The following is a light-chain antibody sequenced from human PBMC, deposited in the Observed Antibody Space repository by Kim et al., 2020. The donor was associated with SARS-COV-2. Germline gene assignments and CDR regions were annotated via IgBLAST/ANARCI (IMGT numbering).Light chain of an antibody. J-gene: IGKJ2*01. CDR1: QSVSSSY. V-gene: IGKV3-20*01. Sequence: LSPGERATLSCRASQSVSSSYLAWYQQKPGQAPRLLIFGASSWAPGVPDRFSGSGSGTDFTLTISGLEPEDFAVYYCQQYYNSPYTFGQGTKLEIK. CDR3: QQYYNSPYT. CDR2: GAS.